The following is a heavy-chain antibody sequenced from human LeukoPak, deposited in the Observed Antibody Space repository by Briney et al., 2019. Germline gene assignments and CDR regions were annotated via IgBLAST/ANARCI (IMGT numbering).Heavy chain of an antibody. J-gene: IGHJ6*02. CDR1: GGSLSSGTYY. Sequence: SETLSLTCTVSGGSLSSGTYYWGWIRQPPGKGLEWIGSLYYSGSTYYSPSLKSRVTMSVDTSKNQFSLKLTSVTAADTAVYYCARDMTYHFYGMDVWGQGTTVTVSS. CDR2: LYYSGST. CDR3: ARDMTYHFYGMDV. V-gene: IGHV4-39*01.